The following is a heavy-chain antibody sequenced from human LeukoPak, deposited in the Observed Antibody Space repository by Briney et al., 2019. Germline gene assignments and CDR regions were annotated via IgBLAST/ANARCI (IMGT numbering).Heavy chain of an antibody. CDR1: GGTFSSYA. Sequence: SVKVSCKASGGTFSSYAISWVRQAPGQGLEWMGRIIPIFGTANYAQKFQGRVTITTDESTSTAYMELSSLRSEDTAVYYCAIDVRWELLEAGFDHWGQGTLVTVSS. CDR3: AIDVRWELLEAGFDH. D-gene: IGHD1-26*01. CDR2: IIPIFGTA. V-gene: IGHV1-69*05. J-gene: IGHJ4*02.